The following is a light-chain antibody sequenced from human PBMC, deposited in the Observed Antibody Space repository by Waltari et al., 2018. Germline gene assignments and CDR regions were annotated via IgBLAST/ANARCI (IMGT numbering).Light chain of an antibody. Sequence: EIVLTQLPATLSLSPGERATLPCRASQRVSPYVGWYQQKPGQAPRLLIYDASRRATSIPARFSGSGSGTDFTLTISSLEPEDFAVYYCQQRSNWPPGLTFGGGTRVEIK. CDR3: QQRSNWPPGLT. V-gene: IGKV3-11*01. CDR1: QRVSPY. CDR2: DAS. J-gene: IGKJ4*01.